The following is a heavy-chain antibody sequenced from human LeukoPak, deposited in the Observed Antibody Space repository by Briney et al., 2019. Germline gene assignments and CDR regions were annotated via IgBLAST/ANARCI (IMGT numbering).Heavy chain of an antibody. CDR1: GYTFTSYG. V-gene: IGHV1-3*03. CDR3: AKDACGGDCGYFDS. J-gene: IGHJ4*02. D-gene: IGHD2-21*02. Sequence: ASVKVSCMASGYTFTSYGISGVRQPPGQRLEGMGWINAGNGDTKYSQEFQGRVTITRDTSASTAYMELSSLRPEDTAVYHCAKDACGGDCGYFDSWGQGTLVTVSS. CDR2: INAGNGDT.